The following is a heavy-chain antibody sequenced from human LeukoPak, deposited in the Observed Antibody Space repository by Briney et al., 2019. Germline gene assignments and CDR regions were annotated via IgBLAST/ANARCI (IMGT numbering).Heavy chain of an antibody. V-gene: IGHV3-11*01. D-gene: IGHD6-13*01. CDR1: GFTFSDYY. Sequence: GGSLRLSCAASGFTFSDYYMSWIRQAPGKGLKWVSYISSRGSTIYYADSVKGRFTISRDNAKNSLYLQMNSLKAEDTAVYYCARDVGQQPTPAEYFQHWGQGTLVTVSS. J-gene: IGHJ1*01. CDR2: ISSRGSTI. CDR3: ARDVGQQPTPAEYFQH.